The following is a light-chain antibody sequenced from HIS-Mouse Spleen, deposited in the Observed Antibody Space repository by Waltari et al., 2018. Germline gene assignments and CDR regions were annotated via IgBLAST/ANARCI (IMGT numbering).Light chain of an antibody. V-gene: IGLV3-21*03. Sequence: SYVLTQPPSVSVAPGKTARITCGGNNIGSESVHWYQQKPGQAPVLVVYDDTDRPSGIPRRFPGSNSGNTATLTISRVEAGDEADYYCQVWDSSSDHVVFGGGTKLTVL. CDR1: NIGSES. J-gene: IGLJ2*01. CDR3: QVWDSSSDHVV. CDR2: DDT.